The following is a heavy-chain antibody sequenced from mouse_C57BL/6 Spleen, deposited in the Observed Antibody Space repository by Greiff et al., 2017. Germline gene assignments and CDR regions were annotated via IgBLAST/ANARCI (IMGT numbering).Heavy chain of an antibody. D-gene: IGHD3-3*01. CDR2: INPYNGGT. V-gene: IGHV1-19*01. CDR1: GYTFTDYY. CDR3: AKQGTGIDY. J-gene: IGHJ2*01. Sequence: VQLQQSGPVLVKPGASVKMSCKASGYTFTDYYMNWVKQSHGKSLEWIGVINPYNGGTSYNQKFKGKATLTVDKSSSTAYMELNSLTSEDSAVYYCAKQGTGIDYWGQGTTLTVSS.